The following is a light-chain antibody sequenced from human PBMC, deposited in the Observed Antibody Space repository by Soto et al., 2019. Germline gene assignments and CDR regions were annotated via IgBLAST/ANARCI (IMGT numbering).Light chain of an antibody. CDR2: GAS. CDR3: QQYGTSPWT. Sequence: EIVLTQSPGTLSLSPGERATLSCRASQSVSRSFLAWYQQKPDQAPSLLIYGASSRATGIPDRFSGTGSGTDFSLTISGLEPEDFAAYFCQQYGTSPWTFGQGTKVEIK. V-gene: IGKV3-20*01. CDR1: QSVSRSF. J-gene: IGKJ1*01.